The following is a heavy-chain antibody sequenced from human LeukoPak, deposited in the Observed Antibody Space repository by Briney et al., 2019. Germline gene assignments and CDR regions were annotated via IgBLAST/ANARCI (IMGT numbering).Heavy chain of an antibody. CDR3: AADLYGPVFDY. CDR1: GFTFTSST. Sequence: PVKVSCKASGFTFTSSTVQWVRQARGQRLEWIGRIVVGSGNTKYAQKFQERVTITRDMSTNTAYMELSSLRSEDTAVYYCAADLYGPVFDYWGQGTLVTVSS. CDR2: IVVGSGNT. J-gene: IGHJ4*02. D-gene: IGHD3-16*01. V-gene: IGHV1-58*01.